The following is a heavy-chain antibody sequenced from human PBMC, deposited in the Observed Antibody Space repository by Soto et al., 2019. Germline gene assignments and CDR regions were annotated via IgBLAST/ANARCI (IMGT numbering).Heavy chain of an antibody. CDR1: GYTFTSYA. CDR2: ISAYNGNT. Sequence: QGQLVQSGAEVKKPGASVKVSCKASGYTFTSYAISWVRQAPGQGLEWMGWISAYNGNTNYAQKLQGRVTITTYTSTSTAYMALRCLGSDDTAVYYCARDSPPADYWGQGTLVTVSS. V-gene: IGHV1-18*01. J-gene: IGHJ4*02. CDR3: ARDSPPADY.